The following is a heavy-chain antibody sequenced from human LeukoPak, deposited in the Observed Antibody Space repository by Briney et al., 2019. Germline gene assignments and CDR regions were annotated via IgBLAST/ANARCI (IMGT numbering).Heavy chain of an antibody. CDR3: ARGPVAEDGMDV. Sequence: GGSLRLPCAASGFTFSSYSMNWVRQAPGKGLEWVSSISSSSSYIYYADSVKGRFTISRDNAKNSLYLQMNSLRAEDTAVYYCARGPVAEDGMDVWGQGTTVTVSS. D-gene: IGHD6-19*01. V-gene: IGHV3-21*01. CDR1: GFTFSSYS. CDR2: ISSSSSYI. J-gene: IGHJ6*02.